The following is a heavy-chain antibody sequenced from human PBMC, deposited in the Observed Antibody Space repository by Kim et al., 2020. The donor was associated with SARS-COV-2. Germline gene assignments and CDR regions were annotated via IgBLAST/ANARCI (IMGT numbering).Heavy chain of an antibody. CDR2: ISGSGGST. D-gene: IGHD1-26*01. Sequence: GGSLRLSCAASGFTFSSYAMSWVRQAPGKGLEWVSAISGSGGSTYYADSVKGRFTISRDNSKNTLYLQMNSLRAEDTAVYYCAIPSLNSGSYWAFDIWGQGTMVTVSS. CDR3: AIPSLNSGSYWAFDI. J-gene: IGHJ3*02. CDR1: GFTFSSYA. V-gene: IGHV3-23*01.